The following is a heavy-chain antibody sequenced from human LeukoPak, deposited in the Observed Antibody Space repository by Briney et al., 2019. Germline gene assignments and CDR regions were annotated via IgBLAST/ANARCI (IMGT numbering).Heavy chain of an antibody. CDR2: ISSSSSSK. D-gene: IGHD3/OR15-3a*01. CDR1: GFTFSSYS. J-gene: IGHJ4*02. V-gene: IGHV3-21*01. CDR3: ARDPPYDLVTPGDY. Sequence: PGGSLRLSCAASGFTFSSYSMNWVRQAPGKELEWVSTISSSSSSKYYADSVKGRFTISRDNVKNSPYLQMSSLRAEDTAVYYCARDPPYDLVTPGDYWGQGTLVTVSS.